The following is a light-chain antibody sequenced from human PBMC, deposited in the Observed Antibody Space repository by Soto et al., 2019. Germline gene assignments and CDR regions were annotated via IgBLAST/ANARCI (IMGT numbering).Light chain of an antibody. CDR1: QIVSNN. J-gene: IGKJ2*01. CDR2: GAS. Sequence: EIVMTQSPATLSVSPGERATLSCRASQIVSNNLAWYQQQPGQAPSLLIYGASTRATGIPPSFSGSGSGTEFILTISSLQSEDYAVYYCQQYNNWPMYTFGQGTKLEIK. CDR3: QQYNNWPMYT. V-gene: IGKV3-15*01.